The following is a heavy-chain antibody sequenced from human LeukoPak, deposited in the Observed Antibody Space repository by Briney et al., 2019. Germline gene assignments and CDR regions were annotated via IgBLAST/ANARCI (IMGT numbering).Heavy chain of an antibody. V-gene: IGHV3-7*01. CDR1: GFTFSRYW. CDR2: IKKDGIEK. CDR3: ARDLSGVTGYTYGRGIDY. J-gene: IGHJ4*02. D-gene: IGHD5-18*01. Sequence: GGSLRLSCAASGFTFSRYWMSWVRQAPGKGLEWVANIKKDGIEKYYVDSVKGRFTISRDNAKTSLYLQMNSLRAEDTAVYYCARDLSGVTGYTYGRGIDYWGQGTLVTVSS.